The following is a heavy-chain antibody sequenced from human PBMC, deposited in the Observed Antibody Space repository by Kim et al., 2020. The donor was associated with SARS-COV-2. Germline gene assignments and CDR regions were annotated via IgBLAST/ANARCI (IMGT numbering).Heavy chain of an antibody. D-gene: IGHD3-10*01. CDR3: ARIYGSGSYYPKDYYYGMDV. CDR1: GGSISSYY. J-gene: IGHJ6*02. CDR2: IYYSGST. V-gene: IGHV4-59*01. Sequence: SETLSLTCTVSGGSISSYYWSWIRQPPGKGLEWIGYIYYSGSTNYNPSLKSRVTISVDTSKNQFSLKLSSVTAADTAVYYCARIYGSGSYYPKDYYYGMDVWGQGTTVTVSS.